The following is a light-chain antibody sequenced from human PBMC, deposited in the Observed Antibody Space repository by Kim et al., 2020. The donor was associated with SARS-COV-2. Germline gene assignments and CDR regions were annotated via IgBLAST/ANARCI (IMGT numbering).Light chain of an antibody. CDR3: QQLKSYPLT. CDR1: QGVSSY. V-gene: IGKV1-9*01. J-gene: IGKJ4*01. CDR2: AAS. Sequence: GDRVTITCRASQGVSSYFAWYQQRPGNAPKLLIYAASTLQSGVPSRFSGSGSGTDFTLTISSLHPEDSATYYCQQLKSYPLTFGGGTKVDIK.